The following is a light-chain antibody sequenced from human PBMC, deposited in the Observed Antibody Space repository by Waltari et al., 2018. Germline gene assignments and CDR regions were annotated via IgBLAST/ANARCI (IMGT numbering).Light chain of an antibody. J-gene: IGLJ2*01. Sequence: QSALTQPRSVSGSPGQSVTLSCPGPSSDVGGYDHLPRYQQHPGKAPKLIISDVDKRPSGVSDRFSGSKSGNTASLTISGLQVDDEASYYCCSFAGNYTLLFGGGTNLTVL. CDR2: DVD. V-gene: IGLV2-11*01. CDR1: SSDVGGYDH. CDR3: CSFAGNYTLL.